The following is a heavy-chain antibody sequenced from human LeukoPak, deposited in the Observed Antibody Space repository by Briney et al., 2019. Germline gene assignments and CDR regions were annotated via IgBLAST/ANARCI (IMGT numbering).Heavy chain of an antibody. J-gene: IGHJ5*02. Sequence: SETLSLSCDVSGVSIRSWCWSWVRKPAGKGLEWIGRIYTTGRTNYNPSLKSRVTISVDTSKNRFSLKLSSVTAADTAVYYCAREQWQVRGWFDPWGQGTLVTVSS. D-gene: IGHD6-19*01. V-gene: IGHV4-4*07. CDR1: GVSIRSWC. CDR3: AREQWQVRGWFDP. CDR2: IYTTGRT.